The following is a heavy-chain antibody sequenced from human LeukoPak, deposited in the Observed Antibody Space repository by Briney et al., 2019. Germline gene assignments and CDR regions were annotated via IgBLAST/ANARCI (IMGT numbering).Heavy chain of an antibody. J-gene: IGHJ3*02. CDR1: GFTFSSYA. CDR2: ITGSGGST. D-gene: IGHD3-22*01. CDR3: ARELSPYYYDEWGAFDI. Sequence: GGFLRLSCAASGFTFSSYAMSWVRQAPGKGLEWVSAITGSGGSTYYADSVKGRFTISRDNSKNTLYLQMNSLRAEDTAVYYRARELSPYYYDEWGAFDIWGQGTMVTVSS. V-gene: IGHV3-23*01.